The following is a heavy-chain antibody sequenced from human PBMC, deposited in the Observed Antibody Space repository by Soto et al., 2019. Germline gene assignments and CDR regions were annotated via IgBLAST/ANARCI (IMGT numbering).Heavy chain of an antibody. CDR2: INHSGST. Sequence: QVQLQQWGAGLLKPSETLSLTCAVYGGSFSGYYWSWIRQPPGKGLEWIGEINHSGSTNYNPSLKARVPISVATSKNPFSLELSSVTAADTAVYSCARGRGFLQRFDPWGQGTLVTVSS. CDR1: GGSFSGYY. J-gene: IGHJ5*02. CDR3: ARGRGFLQRFDP. V-gene: IGHV4-34*01. D-gene: IGHD2-21*01.